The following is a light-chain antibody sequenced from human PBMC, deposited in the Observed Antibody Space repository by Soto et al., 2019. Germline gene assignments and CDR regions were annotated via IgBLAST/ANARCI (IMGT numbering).Light chain of an antibody. CDR1: SSDVGAYDY. J-gene: IGLJ1*01. CDR2: DVN. Sequence: QSVLTHLPSASGSPAQSVALFCTGPSSDVGAYDYVSWYQQHPGKAPKLLIYDVNKRPSGVPDRFSGSKSGNTASLTVSGLQAEDEADYYCSSYAGTHIVFGTGTKVTVL. V-gene: IGLV2-8*01. CDR3: SSYAGTHIV.